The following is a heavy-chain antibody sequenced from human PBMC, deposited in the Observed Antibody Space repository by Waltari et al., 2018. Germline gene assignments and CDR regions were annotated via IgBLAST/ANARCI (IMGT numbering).Heavy chain of an antibody. Sequence: QVQLVESGGGVVQPGRSLRLSCAASGFIFSSYGMHWVRQAPGKGLEWVAVIWYDGSNKYYADSVKGRFTISRDNSKNTLYLQMNSLRAEDTAVYYCAKDWGSEQQGAFDIWGQGTMVTVSS. V-gene: IGHV3-33*06. D-gene: IGHD3-16*01. CDR2: IWYDGSNK. CDR1: GFIFSSYG. CDR3: AKDWGSEQQGAFDI. J-gene: IGHJ3*02.